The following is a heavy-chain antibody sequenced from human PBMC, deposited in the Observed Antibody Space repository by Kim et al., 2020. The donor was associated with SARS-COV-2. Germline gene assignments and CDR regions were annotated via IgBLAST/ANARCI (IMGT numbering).Heavy chain of an antibody. CDR3: AKDTDSRSFDY. J-gene: IGHJ4*02. CDR1: GFTFSSYA. V-gene: IGHV3-23*01. Sequence: GGSLRLSCAASGFTFSSYAMNWVRQAPGKGLEWVSVIGGSGYHTYYADSVKGLFTISRDNSKNTLFLQMNSLRAEDTAIYYCAKDTDSRSFDYWGQGTLLTVSS. CDR2: IGGSGYHT. D-gene: IGHD6-6*01.